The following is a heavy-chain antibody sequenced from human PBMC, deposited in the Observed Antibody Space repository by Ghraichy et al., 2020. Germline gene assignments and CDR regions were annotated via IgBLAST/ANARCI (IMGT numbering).Heavy chain of an antibody. D-gene: IGHD6-19*01. CDR2: IYYSGST. CDR3: ARGPIAVAGEGYFYYYGMDV. Sequence: SETLSLTCTVSGGSISSYYWSWIRQPPGKGLEWIGYIYYSGSTNYNPSLKSRVTISVDTSKNQFSLKLSSVTAADTAVYYCARGPIAVAGEGYFYYYGMDVWGQGTTVTVSS. J-gene: IGHJ6*02. CDR1: GGSISSYY. V-gene: IGHV4-59*01.